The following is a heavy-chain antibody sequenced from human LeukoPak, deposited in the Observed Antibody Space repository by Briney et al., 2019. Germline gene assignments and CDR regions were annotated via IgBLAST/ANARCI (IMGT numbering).Heavy chain of an antibody. D-gene: IGHD1-7*01. Sequence: GASVKVSCKASGYTFTGYYMHWVRQAPGQGLEWMGWINPNSGGTNYAQKFQGRVTMTRDTSISTAYMELSRLRSDDTAVYYCARASQLELPHRIGYYGMDVWGQGTTVTVSS. CDR1: GYTFTGYY. CDR3: ARASQLELPHRIGYYGMDV. J-gene: IGHJ6*02. CDR2: INPNSGGT. V-gene: IGHV1-2*02.